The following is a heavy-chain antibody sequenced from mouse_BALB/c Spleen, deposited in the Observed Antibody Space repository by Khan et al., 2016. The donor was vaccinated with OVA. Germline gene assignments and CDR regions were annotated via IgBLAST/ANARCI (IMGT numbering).Heavy chain of an antibody. D-gene: IGHD6-1*01. V-gene: IGHV1-4*01. CDR1: GYTFTSYT. CDR2: INPSNGYT. J-gene: IGHJ3*01. CDR3: VRDGAYQRNNGWIAY. Sequence: QVQLKQSGAELARPGASVKMSCKASGYTFTSYTIHWIKQRPGQGLEWIGYINPSNGYTNYNQKFKDKATLTTDKSSTTAYLQLSSLTSDDSAAYNCVRDGAYQRNNGWIAYWGQGTLVTVSA.